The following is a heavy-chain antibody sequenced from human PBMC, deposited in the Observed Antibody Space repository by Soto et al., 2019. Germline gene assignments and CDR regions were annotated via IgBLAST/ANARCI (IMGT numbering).Heavy chain of an antibody. CDR1: GYTFSSYA. J-gene: IGHJ3*02. D-gene: IGHD2-15*01. V-gene: IGHV1-18*01. CDR3: ARGTGGNWAAFDI. Sequence: QVQLVQSGAEVKKPGASVKVSCKPSGYTFSSYAISWVRQAPGQGLEWRGWISAYNDNTNYVQKLKGRVTMTTDKSTSTAYMELRSLRSDDTAVYYCARGTGGNWAAFDIWGQGTMVTVSS. CDR2: ISAYNDNT.